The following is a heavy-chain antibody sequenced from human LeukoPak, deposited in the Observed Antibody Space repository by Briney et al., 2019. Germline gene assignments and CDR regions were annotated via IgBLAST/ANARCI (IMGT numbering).Heavy chain of an antibody. Sequence: PSETLSLTYTVSGGSISSYYWSWIRQPPGKGLEWIGYIYTSGSTNYNPSLKSRVTISVDTSKNQFSLRLSSVTAADTAVYYCAGSGYSGTAFDIWGQGTMVTVSS. CDR1: GGSISSYY. V-gene: IGHV4-4*09. CDR3: AGSGYSGTAFDI. D-gene: IGHD3-22*01. J-gene: IGHJ3*02. CDR2: IYTSGST.